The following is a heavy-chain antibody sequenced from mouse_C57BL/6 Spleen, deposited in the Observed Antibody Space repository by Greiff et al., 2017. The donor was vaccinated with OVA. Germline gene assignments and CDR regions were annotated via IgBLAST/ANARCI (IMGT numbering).Heavy chain of an antibody. J-gene: IGHJ1*03. Sequence: VQLQQSGPVLVKPGPSVKISCKASGFTFTDYYMHWVKQSHGKSLEWIGLVYPYNGGTSSNQQFKGKATLTVAPSSSTAYMELNSLTSEDSAVYYCARSGNSHYYGSNYGYFDVWGTGTTVTVSS. CDR3: ARSGNSHYYGSNYGYFDV. V-gene: IGHV1-36*01. CDR1: GFTFTDYY. D-gene: IGHD1-1*01. CDR2: VYPYNGGT.